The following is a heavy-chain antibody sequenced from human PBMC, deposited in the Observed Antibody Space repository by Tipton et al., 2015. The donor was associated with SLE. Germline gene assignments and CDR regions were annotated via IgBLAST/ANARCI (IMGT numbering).Heavy chain of an antibody. J-gene: IGHJ4*02. V-gene: IGHV3-33*08. CDR3: AGDWGDYGDYGGVLFY. Sequence: QVQLVQSGGGLVQPGGSLRLSCAASGFTFRSYGIHWVRQAPGKGLEWVAVIWYDGSNKYYADPVKGRFTISRDNSKNTLYLQMNSLRAEDTAMYYCAGDWGDYGDYGGVLFYWGQGTLVTVSS. D-gene: IGHD4-17*01. CDR2: IWYDGSNK. CDR1: GFTFRSYG.